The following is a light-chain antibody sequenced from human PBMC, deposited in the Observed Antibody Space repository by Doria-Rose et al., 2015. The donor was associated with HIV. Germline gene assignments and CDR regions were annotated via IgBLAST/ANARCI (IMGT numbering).Light chain of an antibody. J-gene: IGKJ4*01. CDR2: AAS. CDR3: QKYNSAPLT. V-gene: IGKV1-27*01. Sequence: DIRMTQSPSSLSASVGDRVTITCRASQDINNFLAWFQQKPGKLPKLLIYAASTLHSGVPSRFSGSGSGTDFTLTISSLQPEDVATYYCQKYNSAPLTFGGGTRLEIQ. CDR1: QDINNF.